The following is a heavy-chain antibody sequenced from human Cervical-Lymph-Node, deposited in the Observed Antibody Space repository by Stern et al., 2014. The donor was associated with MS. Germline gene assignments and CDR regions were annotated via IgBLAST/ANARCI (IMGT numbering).Heavy chain of an antibody. Sequence: QVQLVQSGAEVKKPGASVKVSCKASGDTFTSLEVSWVRQATGQGLEWLGKINPTSGDTQYAQKFQGRVIMTRDTSRSTVYMDLSSLRPEDTAVYYCARDSFNVTVKSDDGFDVWGQGTAVTVSS. J-gene: IGHJ3*01. V-gene: IGHV1-8*01. CDR2: INPTSGDT. CDR3: ARDSFNVTVKSDDGFDV. CDR1: GDTFTSLE. D-gene: IGHD2-15*01.